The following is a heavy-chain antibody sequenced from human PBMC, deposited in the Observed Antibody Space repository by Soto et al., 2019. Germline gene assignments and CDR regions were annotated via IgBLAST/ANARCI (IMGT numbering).Heavy chain of an antibody. CDR3: ARKDYYGSGCYYFDY. J-gene: IGHJ4*02. CDR2: INAANGDT. V-gene: IGHV1-3*01. Sequence: QVQLVRSGAELKNPGASVKVSCKASGYIFTNFPIHWVRQAPGQRLEWMGWINAANGDTGYSQKFQGRVTFTRDTSASIVYMEMSSLISEDTAVYYCARKDYYGSGCYYFDYWGQGTLVTVSS. CDR1: GYIFTNFP. D-gene: IGHD3-10*01.